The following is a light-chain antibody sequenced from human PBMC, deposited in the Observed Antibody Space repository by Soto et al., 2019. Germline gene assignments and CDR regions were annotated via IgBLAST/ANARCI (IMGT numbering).Light chain of an antibody. CDR1: QSISSW. CDR2: KAS. Sequence: DIQMTQSPSTLSASVGDRVTIACRASQSISSWLAWYQQKPGKAPKLLIYKASSLQSEVPSRFSGRGSGTEFTLTISSLQPDEFAAYYGQQYNTYWTFGQGTKVVIK. V-gene: IGKV1-5*03. CDR3: QQYNTYWT. J-gene: IGKJ1*01.